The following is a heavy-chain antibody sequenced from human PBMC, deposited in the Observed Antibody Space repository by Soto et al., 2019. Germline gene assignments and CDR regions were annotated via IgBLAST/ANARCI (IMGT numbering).Heavy chain of an antibody. Sequence: GEFMKISWKGSGERFTAYWSGWVRKMPGKGLEWMGIIYPGDSDTRYSPSFQGQVTISADKSTSTAYLQWSSLKASDTAMYYCARRDDSPTAEYFQHWGQGTLVTVSS. CDR3: ARRDDSPTAEYFQH. J-gene: IGHJ1*01. CDR2: IYPGDSDT. CDR1: GERFTAYW. D-gene: IGHD2-21*01. V-gene: IGHV5-51*01.